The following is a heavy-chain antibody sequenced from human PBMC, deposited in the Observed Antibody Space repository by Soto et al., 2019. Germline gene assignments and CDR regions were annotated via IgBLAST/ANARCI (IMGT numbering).Heavy chain of an antibody. CDR3: AQMHKPAAIIDY. J-gene: IGHJ4*02. CDR1: GGSISSGGYY. V-gene: IGHV4-31*03. Sequence: QVQLQESGPGLVKPSQTLSLTCTVSGGSISSGGYYWSWIRQHPGKGLEWIGYIYYSGSTYYNPSLKSRVTISVDTSKNQFSLKLSSVTAAYTAVYYCAQMHKPAAIIDYWGQGTLVTVSS. D-gene: IGHD2-2*02. CDR2: IYYSGST.